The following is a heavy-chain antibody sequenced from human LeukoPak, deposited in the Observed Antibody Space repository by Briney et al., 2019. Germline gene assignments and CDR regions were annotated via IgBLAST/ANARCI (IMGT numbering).Heavy chain of an antibody. CDR3: ARGPDDSTGYYSYYFDY. Sequence: SGGSLRLSCAASGFTFDDYGMSWVRQAPGKGLEWVSGINWNGGSTGYADSVKGRFTISRDNAKSSLYLQMNSLRAEDTAVYYCARGPDDSTGYYSYYFDYWGQGTLVTVSS. CDR1: GFTFDDYG. J-gene: IGHJ4*02. V-gene: IGHV3-20*04. CDR2: INWNGGST. D-gene: IGHD3-22*01.